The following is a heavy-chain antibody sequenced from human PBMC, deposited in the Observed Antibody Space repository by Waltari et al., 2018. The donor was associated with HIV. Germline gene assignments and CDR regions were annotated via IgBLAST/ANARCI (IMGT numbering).Heavy chain of an antibody. CDR1: GYTFTNYW. CDR3: ARRPDYGGDWFDS. D-gene: IGHD3-10*01. Sequence: EVRLVQSGVEVKRPGDSLKISCQASGYTFTNYWIGWVGRTADKGLEWIGVIYPHPSRVIYNPSFHGRCGISTDWSTRRFFLEWRRLTALDTGVYYCARRPDYGGDWFDSWGQGTLVSVSS. CDR2: IYPHPSRV. J-gene: IGHJ5*01. V-gene: IGHV5-51*03.